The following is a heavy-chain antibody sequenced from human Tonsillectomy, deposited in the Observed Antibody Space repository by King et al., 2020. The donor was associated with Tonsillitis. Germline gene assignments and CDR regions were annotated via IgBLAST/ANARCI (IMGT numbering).Heavy chain of an antibody. CDR1: GGSISSSSYY. Sequence: LQLQESGPGLVKPSETLSLTCTVSGGSISSSSYYWGWIRQPPGKGLEWIGSIYYSGSTYYSPSLKSRVTISVDTSKNQFSLKLSSVTAADTAVYYCARHLGYCSGGSCYSGSFDYWGQGTLVTVSS. V-gene: IGHV4-39*01. J-gene: IGHJ4*02. CDR3: ARHLGYCSGGSCYSGSFDY. D-gene: IGHD2-15*01. CDR2: IYYSGST.